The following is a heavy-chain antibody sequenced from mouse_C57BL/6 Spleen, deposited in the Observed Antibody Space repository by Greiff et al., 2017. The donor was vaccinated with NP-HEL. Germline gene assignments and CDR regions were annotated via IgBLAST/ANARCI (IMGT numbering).Heavy chain of an antibody. CDR3: ARRYYSNYGESGFAY. CDR2: IHPNSGST. Sequence: VQLQQPGAELVKPGASVKLSCKASGYTFTSYWMHWVKQRPGQGLEWIGMIHPNSGSTNYNEKFKSKATLTVDKSSSTAYMQLSSLTSEDSAVYYCARRYYSNYGESGFAYWGQGTLVTVSA. V-gene: IGHV1-64*01. D-gene: IGHD2-5*01. J-gene: IGHJ3*01. CDR1: GYTFTSYW.